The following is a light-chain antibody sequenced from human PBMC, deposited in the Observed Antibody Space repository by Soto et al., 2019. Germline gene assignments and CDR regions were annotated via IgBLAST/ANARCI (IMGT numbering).Light chain of an antibody. V-gene: IGKV3-20*01. CDR1: QSVSSSY. CDR2: GAS. CDR3: QQYGSSPPTT. Sequence: EIVLTQSPCTLSLSPGERATLSCRASQSVSSSYLAWYQQKPGQAPRLLIYGASSRATGIPDRFSGSESGTDFTLTISRLEPEDFAVYYCQQYGSSPPTTFGGGTKVDIK. J-gene: IGKJ4*01.